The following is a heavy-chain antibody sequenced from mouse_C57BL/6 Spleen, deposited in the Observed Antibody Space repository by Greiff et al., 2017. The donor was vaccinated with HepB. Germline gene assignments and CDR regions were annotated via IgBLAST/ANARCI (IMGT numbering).Heavy chain of an antibody. Sequence: EVKLQESGPGMVKPSQSLSLTCTVTGYSITSGYDWHWIRHFPGNKLEWMGYISYSGSTNYNPSLKSRISITHDTSKNHFFLKLNSVTTEDTATYYCARGLTGNWYFDVWGTGTTVTVSS. D-gene: IGHD4-1*01. J-gene: IGHJ1*03. CDR2: ISYSGST. CDR3: ARGLTGNWYFDV. CDR1: GYSITSGYD. V-gene: IGHV3-1*01.